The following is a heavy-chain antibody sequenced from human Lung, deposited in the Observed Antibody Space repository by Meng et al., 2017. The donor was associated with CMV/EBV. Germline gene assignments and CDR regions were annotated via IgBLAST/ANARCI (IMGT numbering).Heavy chain of an antibody. J-gene: IGHJ4*01. Sequence: GGSLRLXCAASGFTFSIYWMSWVRQAPGKGLEWVANIKQDGSEKYYVDSVEGRFTISRDNAKNSLYLQINSLRAEDAAIYYCARDLGDGSNYYYFDFWGHGTPVTVSS. D-gene: IGHD5-24*01. V-gene: IGHV3-7*01. CDR3: ARDLGDGSNYYYFDF. CDR2: IKQDGSEK. CDR1: GFTFSIYW.